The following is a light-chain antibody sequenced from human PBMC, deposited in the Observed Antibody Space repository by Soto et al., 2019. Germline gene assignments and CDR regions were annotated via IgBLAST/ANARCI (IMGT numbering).Light chain of an antibody. V-gene: IGKV3-20*01. J-gene: IGKJ1*01. CDR1: QSFSSSF. CDR3: QQYGSSSWT. CDR2: GAS. Sequence: EIVLTQSPGTLSLSPGERATLSCRASQSFSSSFLAWYQQKPGQAPRLLIYGASSRATGIPDRFSGSVSGTDFSLTISRLEPEDFAVYYCQQYGSSSWTFGQGTKVEIK.